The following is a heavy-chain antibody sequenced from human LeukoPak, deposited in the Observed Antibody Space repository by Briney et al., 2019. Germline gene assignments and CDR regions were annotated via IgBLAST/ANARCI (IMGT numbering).Heavy chain of an antibody. CDR3: AKILGSGQYFDY. Sequence: GGSLRLSCAASGFTFSSYAMSWVRQAPGKGLEWFSSISSSGGGTYYADSVKGRFTISRDNSKNTLYLQMNSLRAEDTTFYYCAKILGSGQYFDYWGQGTLVTVSS. J-gene: IGHJ4*02. CDR1: GFTFSSYA. D-gene: IGHD3-3*01. CDR2: ISSSGGGT. V-gene: IGHV3-23*01.